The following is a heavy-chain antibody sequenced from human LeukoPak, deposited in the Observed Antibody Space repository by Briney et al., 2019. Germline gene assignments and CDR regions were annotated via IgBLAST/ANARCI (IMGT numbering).Heavy chain of an antibody. D-gene: IGHD6-19*01. CDR3: ARGPAGSGYSSGWYFGAPPYFDY. CDR2: IYHSGST. CDR1: GGSISSSNW. J-gene: IGHJ4*02. V-gene: IGHV4-4*02. Sequence: SGTLSLTCAVSGGSISSSNWWSWVRQLPGKGLEWIGEIYHSGSTNYNPSLKSRVTISVDTSKNQFSLKLSSVTAADTAVYYCARGPAGSGYSSGWYFGAPPYFDYWGQGTLVTVSS.